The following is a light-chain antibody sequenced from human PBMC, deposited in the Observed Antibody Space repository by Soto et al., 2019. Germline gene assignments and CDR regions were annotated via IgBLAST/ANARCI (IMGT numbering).Light chain of an antibody. CDR3: AAWDDSLSGWV. V-gene: IGLV1-47*01. J-gene: IGLJ3*02. CDR2: MNH. CDR1: SSNIGSNH. Sequence: QSVLTQPPSASGTPGQRVTISCSGGSSNIGSNHVNWYQQLPGTAPTLLIYMNHQRPSGVPDRFSGSKSGTSASLAISGLRAEDEADYYCAAWDDSLSGWVFGGGTKVTVL.